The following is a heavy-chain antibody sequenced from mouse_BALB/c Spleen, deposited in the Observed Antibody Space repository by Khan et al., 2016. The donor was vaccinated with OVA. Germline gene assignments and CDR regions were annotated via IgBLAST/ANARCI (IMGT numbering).Heavy chain of an antibody. CDR2: IYPFNDDT. CDR1: GYTFTSYV. Sequence: VRLQQSGPDLVKPGASVRMSCKASGYTFTSYVMHWLRQKPGQGLEWIGYIYPFNDDTKYNEKFKGKATLTSDKSSSTAYMELSSLTSEDSAVYYCAKNSRYDVYFDYWGPGTTLTVSS. CDR3: AKNSRYDVYFDY. J-gene: IGHJ2*01. V-gene: IGHV1S136*01. D-gene: IGHD2-14*01.